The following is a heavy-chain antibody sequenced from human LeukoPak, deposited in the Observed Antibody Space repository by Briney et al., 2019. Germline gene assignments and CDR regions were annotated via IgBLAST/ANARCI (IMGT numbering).Heavy chain of an antibody. Sequence: ASVKVSCKASGYTFTSYGISWVRQAPGQGLEWLGWVSAYNGKTNYARKLQGRVTMTSDTSTSTVYMDLSLRSGDTAVYYCVRDRGIQFEDTFDYWGQGTLVTVSS. CDR2: VSAYNGKT. J-gene: IGHJ4*02. CDR1: GYTFTSYG. V-gene: IGHV1-18*01. CDR3: VRDRGIQFEDTFDY. D-gene: IGHD3-10*01.